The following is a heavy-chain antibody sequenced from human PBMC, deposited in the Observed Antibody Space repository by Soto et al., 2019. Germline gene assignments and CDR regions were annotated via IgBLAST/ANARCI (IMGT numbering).Heavy chain of an antibody. J-gene: IGHJ4*02. CDR1: GGSISSYY. CDR3: ARHYGLYSNYSYFDY. V-gene: IGHV4-59*08. Sequence: SETLSLTCTVSGGSISSYYWSWIRQPPGKGLEWIGYIYYSGSTNYNPSLKSRATISVDTSKNQFSLKLSSVTAADTAVYYCARHYGLYSNYSYFDYWGQGTLVTVSS. D-gene: IGHD4-4*01. CDR2: IYYSGST.